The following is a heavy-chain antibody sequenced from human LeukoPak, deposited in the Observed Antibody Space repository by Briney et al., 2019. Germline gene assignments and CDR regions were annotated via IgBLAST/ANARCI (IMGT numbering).Heavy chain of an antibody. J-gene: IGHJ5*02. V-gene: IGHV4-39*07. D-gene: IGHD6-13*01. CDR3: ARAYFSSWYMNWFDP. Sequence: PSETLSLTCTVSGGSISSSSYYWGWIRQPPGKGLEWIGSIYYSGSTYYNPSLKSRVTISVDTSKNQFSLKLSSVTAADTAVYYCARAYFSSWYMNWFDPWXXXTXVTVS. CDR1: GGSISSSSYY. CDR2: IYYSGST.